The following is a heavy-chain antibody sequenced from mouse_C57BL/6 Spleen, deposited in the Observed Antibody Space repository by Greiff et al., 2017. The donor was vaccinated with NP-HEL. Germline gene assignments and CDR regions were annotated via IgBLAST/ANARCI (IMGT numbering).Heavy chain of an antibody. CDR2: IDPEDGDP. CDR1: GFNIKDYY. Sequence: EVKLQQSGAELVRPGASVKLSCTASGFNIKDYYMPWVKQRPEQGLEWIGRIDPEDGDPEYAPKFQGKATMTADTSSNTAYLQLSSLTSEDTAVYYCTTKDMTTVVDEAWFAYGGQGTLVTVSA. CDR3: TTKDMTTVVDEAWFAY. V-gene: IGHV14-1*01. D-gene: IGHD1-1*01. J-gene: IGHJ3*01.